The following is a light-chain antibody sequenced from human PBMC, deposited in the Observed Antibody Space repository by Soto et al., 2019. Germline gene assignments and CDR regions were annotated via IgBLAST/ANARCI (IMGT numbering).Light chain of an antibody. CDR2: KAS. J-gene: IGKJ2*01. V-gene: IGKV1-5*03. CDR1: ESISSW. CDR3: QPYSSRYT. Sequence: DIQMTQSPSTLSASVGDRVTITCRTSESISSWLAWYQQKPGKAPKLLIYKASTLESGVPSRFSGSGSGTEFPLTITSLQPDEFATYSCQPYSSRYTFGKGTTLAIK.